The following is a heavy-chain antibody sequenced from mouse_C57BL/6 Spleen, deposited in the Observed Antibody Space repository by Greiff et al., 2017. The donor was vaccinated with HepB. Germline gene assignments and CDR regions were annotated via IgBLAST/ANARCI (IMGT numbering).Heavy chain of an antibody. V-gene: IGHV5-17*01. CDR3: ARPLGEAWFAY. Sequence: DVMLVESGGGLVKPGGSLKLSCAASGFTFSDYGMHWVRQAPEKGLEWVAYISSGSSTIYYADTVKGRFTISRDNAKNTLFLQMTSLRSEDTAMYYCARPLGEAWFAYWGQGTLVTVSA. CDR1: GFTFSDYG. D-gene: IGHD4-1*01. CDR2: ISSGSSTI. J-gene: IGHJ3*01.